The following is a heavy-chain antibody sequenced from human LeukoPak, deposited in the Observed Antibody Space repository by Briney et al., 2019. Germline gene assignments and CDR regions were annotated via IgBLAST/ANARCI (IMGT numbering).Heavy chain of an antibody. CDR1: GGSISSSSYY. CDR3: ARGVEMATTNPYYYYMDV. D-gene: IGHD5-24*01. V-gene: IGHV4-61*01. CDR2: IYYSGST. Sequence: SETRSLTCSVSGGSISSSSYYWSWIRQPPGKGLEWIGYIYYSGSTNYNPSLKSRVTISVDTSKNQFSLKLSSVTAADTAVYYCARGVEMATTNPYYYYMDVWGKGTTVTVSS. J-gene: IGHJ6*03.